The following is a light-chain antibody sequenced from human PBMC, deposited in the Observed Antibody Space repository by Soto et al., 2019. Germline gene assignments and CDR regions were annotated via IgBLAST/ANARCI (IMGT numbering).Light chain of an antibody. V-gene: IGLV2-14*01. CDR2: EVS. Sequence: QSVLTQPASVSGSPGQSISISCSGTSSDVGGYNYVSWYQQHPGKAPKLMIYEVSNQPSGVSNRFSGSKSGNTASLTISGLQAEDEADYYCSSYTSINTYVFGSGTKVTVL. J-gene: IGLJ1*01. CDR3: SSYTSINTYV. CDR1: SSDVGGYNY.